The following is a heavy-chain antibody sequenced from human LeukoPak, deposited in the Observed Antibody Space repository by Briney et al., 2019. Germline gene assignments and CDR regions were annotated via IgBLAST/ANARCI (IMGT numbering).Heavy chain of an antibody. D-gene: IGHD5-12*01. Sequence: RPGGSLRLSCAASGFTFSSYAMHWVRQAPGKGLEYVSAISTNGGSTYYANFVKGRFTISRDNSKNTLYLQMGSLRPEDTAFYYCVNQISGYLYWGQGTLVTVSS. J-gene: IGHJ4*02. CDR3: VNQISGYLY. CDR1: GFTFSSYA. CDR2: ISTNGGST. V-gene: IGHV3-64*01.